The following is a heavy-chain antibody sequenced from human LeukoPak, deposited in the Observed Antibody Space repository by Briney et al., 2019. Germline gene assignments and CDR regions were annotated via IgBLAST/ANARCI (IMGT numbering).Heavy chain of an antibody. CDR3: ARGRFGEWDNWFDP. Sequence: ASVKVSCKASGYTFSGHYMHWVRQAPGQGLEWMAWINPNSGATNYAQKFQGRVTMTRDTSISTAYMELSRLTSDDTAVYFCARGRFGEWDNWFDPWGQGTLVTVSS. J-gene: IGHJ5*02. CDR1: GYTFSGHY. V-gene: IGHV1-2*02. CDR2: INPNSGAT. D-gene: IGHD3-10*01.